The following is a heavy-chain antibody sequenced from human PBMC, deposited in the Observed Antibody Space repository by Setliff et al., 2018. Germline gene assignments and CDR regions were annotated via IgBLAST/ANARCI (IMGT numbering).Heavy chain of an antibody. CDR3: ARTGTYRYFDY. CDR1: GASLNSGTYY. D-gene: IGHD1-1*01. V-gene: IGHV4-39*01. CDR2: IYYRGDT. Sequence: SETLSLTCTVSGASLNSGTYYWGWIRQPPGKGLEWIGRIYYRGDTYYNPSLKGRLTISVDTAQNQFSLRLTSGTAADTAVYYCARTGTYRYFDYWGQGALVTVSS. J-gene: IGHJ4*02.